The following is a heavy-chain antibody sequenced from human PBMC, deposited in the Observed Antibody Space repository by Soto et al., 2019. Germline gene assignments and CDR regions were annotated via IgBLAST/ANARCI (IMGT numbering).Heavy chain of an antibody. CDR3: AKDHELELLSNWFDP. Sequence: PGGSLRLSCAASGFTFSSYGMHWVRQAPGKGLEWVAVISYDGSNKYYADSVKGRFTISRDNSKNTLYLQMNSLRAEDTAVYYCAKDHELELLSNWFDPWGQGTLVTVSS. CDR1: GFTFSSYG. CDR2: ISYDGSNK. V-gene: IGHV3-30*18. D-gene: IGHD1-7*01. J-gene: IGHJ5*02.